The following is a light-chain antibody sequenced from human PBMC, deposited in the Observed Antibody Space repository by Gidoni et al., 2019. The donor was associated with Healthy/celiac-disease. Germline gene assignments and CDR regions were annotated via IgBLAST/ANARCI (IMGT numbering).Light chain of an antibody. Sequence: DIQLTQSPSSLSASVGDRVTITGRASQSISSYLNWYQQKPGKAPKLLIYAASSLQSGVPSRFSGSGSGTDFTLTISRLQPEDFATYYCQQSYSTPITFGQGTRLEIK. V-gene: IGKV1-39*01. CDR2: AAS. CDR1: QSISSY. J-gene: IGKJ5*01. CDR3: QQSYSTPIT.